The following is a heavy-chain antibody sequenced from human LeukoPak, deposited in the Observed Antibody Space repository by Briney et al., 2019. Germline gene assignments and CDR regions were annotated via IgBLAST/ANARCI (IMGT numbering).Heavy chain of an antibody. Sequence: ASVKVSCKASGYMFTGNYMHWVRQAPGQGLEWMGIINPSGGSTSYAQMVQGRVTVTRDTSTSTVSMELTNLRSEDTAVYYCARSYSSGLDYWGQGALVTVSS. CDR3: ARSYSSGLDY. V-gene: IGHV1-46*01. CDR2: INPSGGST. D-gene: IGHD6-25*01. CDR1: GYMFTGNY. J-gene: IGHJ4*02.